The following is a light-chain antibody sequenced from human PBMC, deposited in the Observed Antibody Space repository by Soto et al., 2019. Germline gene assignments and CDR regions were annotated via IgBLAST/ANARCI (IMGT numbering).Light chain of an antibody. CDR2: SNT. CDR1: SSNLGSNP. V-gene: IGLV1-44*01. CDR3: AAWDHSLSAVI. Sequence: QSVLTQPPSAYGTPGQRVTISCSGSSSNLGSNPVDWYQQLPGTAPKLLIYSNTQRPSGVPGRFSGSKSGTSASLAISGLQSDDGADYYCAAWDHSLSAVIFGGGTQLTVL. J-gene: IGLJ2*01.